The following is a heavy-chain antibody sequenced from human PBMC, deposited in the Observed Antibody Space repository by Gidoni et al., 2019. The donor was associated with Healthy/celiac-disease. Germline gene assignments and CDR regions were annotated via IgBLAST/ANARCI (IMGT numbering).Heavy chain of an antibody. CDR2: ISGIGGST. V-gene: IGHV3-23*01. Sequence: EVQLLESGGGLVQPGGSLRLSCAASGFTFSRYAMSWVRQAPGKGLEWVSAISGIGGSTYYADSVKGRFTISRDNSKNTLYLQMNSLRAEDTAVYYCAKKGPDYYDRSGYFRFGFDYWGQGTLVTVSS. D-gene: IGHD3-22*01. J-gene: IGHJ4*02. CDR3: AKKGPDYYDRSGYFRFGFDY. CDR1: GFTFSRYA.